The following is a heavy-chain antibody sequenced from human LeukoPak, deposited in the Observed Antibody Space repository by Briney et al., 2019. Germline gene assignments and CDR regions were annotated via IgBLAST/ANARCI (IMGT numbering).Heavy chain of an antibody. V-gene: IGHV4-39*07. J-gene: IGHJ4*02. CDR1: GGSISSSSYY. D-gene: IGHD6-19*01. CDR2: IYYSGST. CDR3: ARDLGYSSGWYDY. Sequence: TLSLTCTVSGGSISSSSYYWGWIRQPPGKGLEWIGSIYYSGSTYYNPSLKSRVTISVDTSKNQFSLKMSSVTAADTAVYYCARDLGYSSGWYDYWGQGTLVTVSS.